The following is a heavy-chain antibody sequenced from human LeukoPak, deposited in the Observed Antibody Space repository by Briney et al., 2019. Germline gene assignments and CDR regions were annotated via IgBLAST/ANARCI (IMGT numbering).Heavy chain of an antibody. CDR1: GYTFTSYG. J-gene: IGHJ4*02. CDR3: ATDIAAAGPNAFDY. V-gene: IGHV1-18*01. D-gene: IGHD6-13*01. Sequence: ASVKVSCKASGYTFTSYGISWVRPAPGQGLEWMGWISAYNGNTNYAQKLQGRVTMTTDTSTSTAYMELRSLRSDDTAVYYCATDIAAAGPNAFDYWGQGTLVTVSS. CDR2: ISAYNGNT.